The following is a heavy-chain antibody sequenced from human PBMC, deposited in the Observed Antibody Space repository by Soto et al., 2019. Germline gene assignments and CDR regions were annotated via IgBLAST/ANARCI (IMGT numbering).Heavy chain of an antibody. D-gene: IGHD6-19*01. CDR1: GGTFSSYA. Sequence: GASVKVSCKASGGTFSSYAISWVRQAPGQGLEWMGGIIPIFDTANYAQKFQGRVTITADKSTSTAYMELSSLRSEDTAVYYCARDQVAGTQGNVWGQGTTVTVSS. CDR2: IIPIFDTA. V-gene: IGHV1-69*06. J-gene: IGHJ6*02. CDR3: ARDQVAGTQGNV.